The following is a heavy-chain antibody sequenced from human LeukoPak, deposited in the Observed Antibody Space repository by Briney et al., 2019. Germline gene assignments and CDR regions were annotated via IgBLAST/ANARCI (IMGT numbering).Heavy chain of an antibody. V-gene: IGHV3-30*02. J-gene: IGHJ3*02. D-gene: IGHD4-23*01. Sequence: GGSLRLSCAASGFTFSSYGMHWVRQAPGKGLEWVAFIRYDGSNKYYADSVKGRFTISRDNSKNTLYLQMNGLRAEDTALYYCARAHEDGGAFDIWGQGTMVTVSS. CDR3: ARAHEDGGAFDI. CDR1: GFTFSSYG. CDR2: IRYDGSNK.